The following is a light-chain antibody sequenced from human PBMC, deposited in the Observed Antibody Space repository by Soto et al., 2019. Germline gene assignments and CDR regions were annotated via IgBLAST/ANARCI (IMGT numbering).Light chain of an antibody. V-gene: IGKV1-5*01. CDR1: QSISNL. Sequence: DIQMTQSPSTLPASVGDRVTITCRASQSISNLLAWYQQKPGTAPKLLIYHASNLESGVPSRFSGSGSGTDFTLTISSLQPDDFATYYCHQYQSYSFGHGTKVDI. J-gene: IGKJ1*01. CDR3: HQYQSYS. CDR2: HAS.